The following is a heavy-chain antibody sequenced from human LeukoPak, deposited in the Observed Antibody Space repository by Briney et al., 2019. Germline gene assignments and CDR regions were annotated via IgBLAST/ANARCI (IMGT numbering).Heavy chain of an antibody. D-gene: IGHD2-8*01. CDR1: GGSISSYY. CDR3: ARGPYESDY. J-gene: IGHJ4*02. V-gene: IGHV4-59*01. CDR2: IYYSGST. Sequence: SETLSLTCTVSGGSISSYYWSWIRQPPGKGLEWIGYIYYSGSTNYNPSLKSRVTISVDTSKNQFSLKLSSVTAADTAVYYCARGPYESDYWGQGTLVTVSS.